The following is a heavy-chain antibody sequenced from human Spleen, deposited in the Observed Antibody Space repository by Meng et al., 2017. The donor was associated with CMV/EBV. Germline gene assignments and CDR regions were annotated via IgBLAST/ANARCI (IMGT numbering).Heavy chain of an antibody. Sequence: ASVKVSCKASGYRFTGYYVNWVRQAPGQGFEWMGWINPNTGGTHDAQKFQGRVTLTRDTSISTAYMELSSLRSDDTAMYYCARGGKVGILTAFDIWGQGTMVTVSS. CDR1: GYRFTGYY. J-gene: IGHJ3*02. V-gene: IGHV1-2*02. D-gene: IGHD1-26*01. CDR2: INPNTGGT. CDR3: ARGGKVGILTAFDI.